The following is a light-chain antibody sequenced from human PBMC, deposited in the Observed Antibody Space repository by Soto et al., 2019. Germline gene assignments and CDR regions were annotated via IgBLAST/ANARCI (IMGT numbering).Light chain of an antibody. CDR3: QQLNTYHT. V-gene: IGKV1-9*01. J-gene: IGKJ4*01. Sequence: DIQLTQSPSFLSASVGDRVSITCRASQGIYSYLAWYQQKPGKAPKLLIYAASTLQNGVPSRFSGSGSGTDFTLTISSLQPEDFATYYCQQLNTYHTFGGGTKVDIK. CDR1: QGIYSY. CDR2: AAS.